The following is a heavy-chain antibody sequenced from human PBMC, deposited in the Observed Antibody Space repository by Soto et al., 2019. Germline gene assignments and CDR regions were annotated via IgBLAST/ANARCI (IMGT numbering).Heavy chain of an antibody. CDR2: IERDDDDK. CDR3: ARSIRGPRRFNGMDV. Sequence: SGPALGNATETLTLTCPFAGFSLTSPGMCVSRTRQPTGKALEWLALIERDDDDKYSSTSMXARLTISKDTRKNQVVLTLANMDPADTGTYYCARSIRGPRRFNGMDVGGQGTTVTVSS. D-gene: IGHD1-20*01. J-gene: IGHJ6*02. V-gene: IGHV2-70*13. CDR1: GFSLTSPGMC.